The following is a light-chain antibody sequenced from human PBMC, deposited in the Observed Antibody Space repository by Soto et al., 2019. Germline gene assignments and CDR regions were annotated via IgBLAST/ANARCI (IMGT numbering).Light chain of an antibody. CDR3: QKYNSAPLT. CDR2: AAS. V-gene: IGKV1-27*01. Sequence: DIQMTQSPSSLSASLGDRVTITCRASQGIGVYLARFQQKPGKVPRLLIYAASALQSGVPSRFSGGGSGTDFTLTINSLQPEDVATYYCQKYNSAPLTFGGGTKVDIK. J-gene: IGKJ4*01. CDR1: QGIGVY.